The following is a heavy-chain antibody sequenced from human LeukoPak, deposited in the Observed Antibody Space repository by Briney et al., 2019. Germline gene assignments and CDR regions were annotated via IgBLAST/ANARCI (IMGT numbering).Heavy chain of an antibody. V-gene: IGHV4-59*08. Sequence: PSETLSLTCIVSGASISSDYWSWIRQPPGKGLERLGYAYNSGSTNYNPSLQSRVTMTLDASKNQFYLRLTSVTAADTAVYFCARDDYGVFDAFDVWGQGTVVTVSS. CDR3: ARDDYGVFDAFDV. CDR1: GASISSDY. D-gene: IGHD3-16*01. CDR2: AYNSGST. J-gene: IGHJ3*01.